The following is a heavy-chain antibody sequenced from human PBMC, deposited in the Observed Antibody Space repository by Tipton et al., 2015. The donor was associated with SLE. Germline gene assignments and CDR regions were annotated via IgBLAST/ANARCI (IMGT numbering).Heavy chain of an antibody. CDR3: ARGPSVATPLDL. Sequence: QSGPEVKKPGSSVKVSCKASGGTFSRYAISWVRQAPGQGLEWMGGIIPIFGTPNYAQKFQGRVTITTDEFTNTAYMELSSLRSEDTAVFYCARGPSVATPLDLWGHGTLVTVSS. J-gene: IGHJ5*02. CDR2: IIPIFGTP. D-gene: IGHD2-15*01. V-gene: IGHV1-69*05. CDR1: GGTFSRYA.